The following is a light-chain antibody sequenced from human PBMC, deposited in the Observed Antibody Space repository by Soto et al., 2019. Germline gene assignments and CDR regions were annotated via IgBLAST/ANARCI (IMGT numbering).Light chain of an antibody. V-gene: IGLV2-14*01. CDR3: QSYDSTLDARYV. CDR2: EVN. J-gene: IGLJ1*01. Sequence: QSALTQPASVSGSPGQSITISCTGTSSDVGGYKYVSWYQLHPDKAPKLMIYEVNNRPSGVSNRFSGSKSGNTASLSISGLQAEDEGDYYCQSYDSTLDARYVFGTGTKVTVL. CDR1: SSDVGGYKY.